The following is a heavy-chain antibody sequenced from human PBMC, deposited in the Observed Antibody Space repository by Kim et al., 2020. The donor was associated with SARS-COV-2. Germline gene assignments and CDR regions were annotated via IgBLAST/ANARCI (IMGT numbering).Heavy chain of an antibody. Sequence: GGSLRLSCAASGFTFSSYGMHWVRQAPGKGLEWVAVIWYDGSNKYYADSVKGRFTISRDNSKNTLYLQMNSLRAEDTAVYYCAKDLPVRWAPSRSADYWGQGTLGTVSS. CDR3: AKDLPVRWAPSRSADY. CDR2: IWYDGSNK. J-gene: IGHJ4*02. V-gene: IGHV3-33*06. D-gene: IGHD4-17*01. CDR1: GFTFSSYG.